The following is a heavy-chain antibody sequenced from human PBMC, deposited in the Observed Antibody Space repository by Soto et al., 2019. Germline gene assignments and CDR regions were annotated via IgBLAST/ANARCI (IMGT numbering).Heavy chain of an antibody. CDR2: IIPIFGTA. CDR3: ARGGRGYSYGSFDY. Sequence: SVKVSCKASGGTFSSYAISWVRQAPGQGLEWMGGIIPIFGTANYAQKFQGRVTITADKSTSTAYMELSSLRSEDTAVYYCARGGRGYSYGSFDYWGQGTLVTVSS. CDR1: GGTFSSYA. V-gene: IGHV1-69*06. J-gene: IGHJ4*02. D-gene: IGHD5-18*01.